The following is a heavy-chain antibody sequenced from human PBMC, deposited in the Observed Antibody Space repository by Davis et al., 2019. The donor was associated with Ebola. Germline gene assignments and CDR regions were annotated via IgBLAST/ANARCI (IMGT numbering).Heavy chain of an antibody. Sequence: LSLTCAVYGGSFSGYYWSWIRQPPGKGLEWVSYISSSGSTIYYADSVKGRFTISRDNAKNSLYLQMNSLRAEDTAVYYCARVATYYYDSSGYYFVYGMDVWGQGTTVTVSS. D-gene: IGHD3-22*01. V-gene: IGHV3-11*04. J-gene: IGHJ6*02. CDR3: ARVATYYYDSSGYYFVYGMDV. CDR2: ISSSGSTI. CDR1: GGSFSGYY.